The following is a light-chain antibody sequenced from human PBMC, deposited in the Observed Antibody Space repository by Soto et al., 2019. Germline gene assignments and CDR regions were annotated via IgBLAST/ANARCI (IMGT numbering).Light chain of an antibody. V-gene: IGLV1-40*01. CDR2: GNN. CDR3: QSYDSSLISYV. J-gene: IGLJ1*01. Sequence: QLVLTQPPSVSGAPGQRVTISCTGSSSNIGAGYVVHWYQQLPGTAPKLLIYGNNNRPSGVPDRFSGSKSGTSASLAITGLQAEDEADYYCQSYDSSLISYVFGTGTKLTVL. CDR1: SSNIGAGYV.